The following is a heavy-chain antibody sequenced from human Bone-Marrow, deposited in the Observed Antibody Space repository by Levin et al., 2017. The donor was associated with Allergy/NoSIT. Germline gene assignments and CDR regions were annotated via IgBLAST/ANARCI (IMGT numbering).Heavy chain of an antibody. CDR3: ARGPPPSLVRGIDF. D-gene: IGHD3-10*01. CDR2: IYYNGTT. CDR1: GGSISGGGYY. J-gene: IGHJ4*02. V-gene: IGHV4-31*03. Sequence: SQTLSLTCTVSGGSISGGGYYWSWIRQHPGKGLEWIGYIYYNGTTYYNPSLKSRVVISVDTSKNHFSLKLKSVTAADTAVYYCARGPPPSLVRGIDFWGQGTLVTVSS.